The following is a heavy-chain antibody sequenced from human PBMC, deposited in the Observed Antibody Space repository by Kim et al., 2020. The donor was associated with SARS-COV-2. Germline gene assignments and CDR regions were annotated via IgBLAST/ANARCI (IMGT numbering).Heavy chain of an antibody. CDR3: AKGDAELILGIMDV. CDR2: ISWNSGSI. Sequence: GGSLRLSCAASGFTFGDYAMHWVRQAPGKGLEWVSGISWNSGSIGYADSVKGRFTISRDNAKNSLYLQMNSLRAEDTALYYCAKGDAELILGIMDVWGQGTTVTVSS. J-gene: IGHJ6*02. CDR1: GFTFGDYA. D-gene: IGHD1-26*01. V-gene: IGHV3-9*01.